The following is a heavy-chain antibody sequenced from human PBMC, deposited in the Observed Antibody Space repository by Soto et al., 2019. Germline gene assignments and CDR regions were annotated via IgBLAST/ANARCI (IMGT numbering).Heavy chain of an antibody. V-gene: IGHV3-23*01. CDR2: IGGAGADT. CDR1: GLTFSSYA. Sequence: PGGSLRLSCAASGLTFSSYAMSWVRQAQGNGLGWVSAIGGAGADTSYAESVKGRFTISRDNSENTLYLQMNSPRAEHTALSYCVPSAQATAVARRYFDYCGQGTRVTVSA. CDR3: VPSAQATAVARRYFDY. D-gene: IGHD6-19*01. J-gene: IGHJ4*02.